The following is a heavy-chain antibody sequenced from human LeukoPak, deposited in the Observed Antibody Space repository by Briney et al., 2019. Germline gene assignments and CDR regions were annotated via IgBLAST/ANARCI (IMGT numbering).Heavy chain of an antibody. Sequence: PGGSLRLSCAVSGFTSSNAWMSWVRQAPGKGLEWVGRIKSKTDGGTRDYAAPVKGRFTISRDDSKYTLYLQMDSLKTEDTAVYYCTTFDYAAFLIWGQGTMVTVSS. V-gene: IGHV3-15*01. D-gene: IGHD4/OR15-4a*01. CDR2: IKSKTDGGTR. CDR1: GFTSSNAW. CDR3: TTFDYAAFLI. J-gene: IGHJ3*02.